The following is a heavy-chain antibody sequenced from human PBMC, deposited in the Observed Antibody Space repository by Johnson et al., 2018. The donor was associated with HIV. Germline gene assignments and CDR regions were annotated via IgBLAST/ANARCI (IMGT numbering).Heavy chain of an antibody. CDR2: ISSSGSSI. CDR1: GFTVSSNY. CDR3: ARDRTITGNDPVDI. J-gene: IGHJ3*02. Sequence: QVQLVESGGGLIQPGGSLRLSCAASGFTVSSNYMSWVRQAPGKGLEWVSYISSSGSSIYYADSVKGRFTISRDNAENSVYLQMNSLRAEDTALYYCARDRTITGNDPVDIWGQGTMVTVSS. V-gene: IGHV3-11*01. D-gene: IGHD1-20*01.